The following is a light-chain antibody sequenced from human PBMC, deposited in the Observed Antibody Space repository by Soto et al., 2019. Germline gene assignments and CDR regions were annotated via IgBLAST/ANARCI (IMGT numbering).Light chain of an antibody. Sequence: DVQMTQSPSTLSGSVGDRVTITCRASQSISSWLAWYQQKPGKAPNLLIYDASSLESGVPSRFSGSGSGTEFTLTISSLQPDDFATYYCQQYNSYSRTFGQGTKVDIK. V-gene: IGKV1-5*01. CDR1: QSISSW. CDR3: QQYNSYSRT. J-gene: IGKJ1*01. CDR2: DAS.